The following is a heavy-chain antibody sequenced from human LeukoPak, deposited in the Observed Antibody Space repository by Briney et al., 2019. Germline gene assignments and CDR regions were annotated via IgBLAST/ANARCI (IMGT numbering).Heavy chain of an antibody. V-gene: IGHV3-23*01. CDR3: ASRAEEGDYYFDS. CDR2: ISGSGGST. CDR1: GFTFCRYG. J-gene: IGHJ4*02. Sequence: GRTLRLSCAASGFTFCRYGMSWVRQAPGKGLEWVTGISGSGGSTDYADSVTARFTIPRHNSKHRRSLHMNCLRAAHPAGSYCASRAEEGDYYFDSWGQGTLVTVSS. D-gene: IGHD2-21*01.